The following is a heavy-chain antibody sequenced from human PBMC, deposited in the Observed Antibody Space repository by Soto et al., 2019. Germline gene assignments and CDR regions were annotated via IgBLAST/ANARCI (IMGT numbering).Heavy chain of an antibody. D-gene: IGHD5-18*01. CDR2: ISSSSSYI. V-gene: IGHV3-21*01. Sequence: GGSLRLSCAASGFTFSSYSMNWVRQAPGKGLEWVSSISSSSSYIYYADSVKGRFTISRDNAKNSLYLQMNSLRAEDTAVYYCARAQGYGPSYYYYGMDVWGQGTTVTVT. CDR1: GFTFSSYS. CDR3: ARAQGYGPSYYYYGMDV. J-gene: IGHJ6*02.